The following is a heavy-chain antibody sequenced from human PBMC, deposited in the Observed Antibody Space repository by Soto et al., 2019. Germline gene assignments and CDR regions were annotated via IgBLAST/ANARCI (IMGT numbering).Heavy chain of an antibody. J-gene: IGHJ3*02. V-gene: IGHV4-31*03. CDR3: ARGGFYKQLVRGAFDI. CDR1: GGSISSGGYY. Sequence: PSETLSLTCTVSGGSISSGGYYWSWIRQHPGKGLEWIGYIYYSGSTYYNPSLKSRVTISVDTSKNQFSLKLSSVTAAGTAVYYCARGGFYKQLVRGAFDIWGQGTMVTVSS. D-gene: IGHD6-6*01. CDR2: IYYSGST.